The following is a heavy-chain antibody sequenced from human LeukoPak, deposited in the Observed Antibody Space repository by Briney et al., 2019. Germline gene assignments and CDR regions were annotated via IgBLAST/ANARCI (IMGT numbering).Heavy chain of an antibody. D-gene: IGHD3-9*01. CDR1: GGSISSSSYY. J-gene: IGHJ5*02. CDR2: IYYSGST. Sequence: PSETLSLTCTVSGGSISSSSYYWGWIRQPPGKGLEWIGSIYYSGSTYYNPSLKSRVTISVDTSKNQFSLKLSSVTAADTAVYYCARVVDSNWFDPWGQGTLVTVSS. CDR3: ARVVDSNWFDP. V-gene: IGHV4-39*07.